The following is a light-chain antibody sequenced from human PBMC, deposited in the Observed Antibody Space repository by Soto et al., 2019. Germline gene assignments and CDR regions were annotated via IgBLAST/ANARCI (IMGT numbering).Light chain of an antibody. CDR3: SSYAGSNNFVV. Sequence: QSVLTQPPSASGSPGQSVTISCTGTSSDVGGHNYVSWYQQHPGKAPKLMIYEVSKRPSGVPDRFSGSKSGNTASLTVSGLQAEDEADYYCSSYAGSNNFVVFGGGTQLTVL. J-gene: IGLJ2*01. V-gene: IGLV2-8*01. CDR1: SSDVGGHNY. CDR2: EVS.